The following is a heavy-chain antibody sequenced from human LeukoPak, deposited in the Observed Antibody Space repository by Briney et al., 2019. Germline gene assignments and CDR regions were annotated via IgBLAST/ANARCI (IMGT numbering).Heavy chain of an antibody. V-gene: IGHV3-30*04. CDR2: ISYDGSNK. Sequence: GGSLRLSCAASGFTFSSYAMHWVRQAPGKGLEWVAVISYDGSNKYYADSVKGRFTISRDNSKNTLYLQMNSLKGDDTAVYYCAKDSAFYYIDVWGKGTTVIISS. CDR1: GFTFSSYA. CDR3: AKDSAFYYIDV. J-gene: IGHJ6*03. D-gene: IGHD3-10*01.